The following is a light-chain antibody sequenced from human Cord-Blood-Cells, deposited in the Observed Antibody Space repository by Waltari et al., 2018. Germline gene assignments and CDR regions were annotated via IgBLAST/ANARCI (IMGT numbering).Light chain of an antibody. CDR3: SSYTSSSTYV. J-gene: IGLJ1*01. CDR2: DVS. CDR1: SSDGGGYNY. V-gene: IGLV2-14*01. Sequence: QSALTQPASVSWSPGQSIPISCTGTSSDGGGYNYVSWYQQHPGKAPKLMIYDVSNRPSGVSNRFSGSKSGNTASLTISGLQAEDEADYYCSSYTSSSTYVFGTGTKVTVL.